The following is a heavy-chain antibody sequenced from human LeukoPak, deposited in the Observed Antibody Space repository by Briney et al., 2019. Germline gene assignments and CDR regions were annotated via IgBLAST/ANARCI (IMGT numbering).Heavy chain of an antibody. CDR1: GFAFSIYS. D-gene: IGHD6-6*01. CDR2: ISSSSTYI. J-gene: IGHJ6*02. V-gene: IGHV3-21*01. CDR3: ARSGSSLYYYTLDV. Sequence: GGSLRLSCAASGFAFSIYSMNWVRQAPGKGLEWVSSISSSSTYIYYADSVRGRFTISRDNAKNSLYLQVSSLRAEDTALYYCARSGSSLYYYTLDVWGQGTTVAVSS.